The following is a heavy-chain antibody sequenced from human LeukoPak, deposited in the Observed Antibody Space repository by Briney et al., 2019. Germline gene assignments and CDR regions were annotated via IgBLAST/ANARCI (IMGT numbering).Heavy chain of an antibody. CDR1: EFTFSTYW. CDR2: IKQDGSEK. D-gene: IGHD6-13*01. J-gene: IGHJ4*02. Sequence: PGGSLRLSCAASEFTFSTYWMSWVRQAPGKGLEWVADIKQDGSEKYYVDSVKGRFTISRQNAKNSLFLQMNSLRAEDTAVYYCARERGHSSSWYGYWGQGTLVTVSS. V-gene: IGHV3-7*01. CDR3: ARERGHSSSWYGY.